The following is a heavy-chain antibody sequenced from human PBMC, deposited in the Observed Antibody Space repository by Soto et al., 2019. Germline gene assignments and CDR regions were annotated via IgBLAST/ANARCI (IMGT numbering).Heavy chain of an antibody. Sequence: SETLSLTCTVSGGSISSGGYYWSWIRQHPGKGLEWIGYIYYSGSTYYNPSLKSRVTISEDTSKNQFSLKLTSVTAADTAVYYCAGSDYYDTSGYYYRVDYWGPGTLVTVSS. J-gene: IGHJ4*02. CDR1: GGSISSGGYY. CDR3: AGSDYYDTSGYYYRVDY. V-gene: IGHV4-31*03. D-gene: IGHD3-22*01. CDR2: IYYSGST.